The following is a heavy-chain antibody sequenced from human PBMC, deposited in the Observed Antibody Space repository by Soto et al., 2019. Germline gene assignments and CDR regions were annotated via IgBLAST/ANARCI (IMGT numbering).Heavy chain of an antibody. D-gene: IGHD4-4*01. V-gene: IGHV4-34*01. CDR1: GGSFSGYY. CDR3: AKGDYSSNMDV. CDR2: INHSGST. J-gene: IGHJ6*02. Sequence: SETLSLTCAVYGGSFSGYYWNWIRQPPGKGLEWIGEINHSGSTKYNPSLSSRVTISSDTSKSHLSLRLSSVTAADTAVYYCAKGDYSSNMDVWGQGTTVTVSS.